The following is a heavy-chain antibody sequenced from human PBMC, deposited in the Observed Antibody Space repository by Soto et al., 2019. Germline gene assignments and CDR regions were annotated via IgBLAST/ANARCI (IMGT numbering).Heavy chain of an antibody. J-gene: IGHJ6*02. CDR2: IIPIFGTA. CDR3: ARHLGGNHYYYGMDV. D-gene: IGHD3-16*01. CDR1: GGTFSSYA. Sequence: QVQLVQSGAEVKKPGSSVKVSCKASGGTFSSYAISWVRQAPGQGLEWMGGIIPIFGTADYAQKFQGRVTITADESTSTAYMDLSSMRSEDTAVYYCARHLGGNHYYYGMDVWGQGTTVTVSS. V-gene: IGHV1-69*12.